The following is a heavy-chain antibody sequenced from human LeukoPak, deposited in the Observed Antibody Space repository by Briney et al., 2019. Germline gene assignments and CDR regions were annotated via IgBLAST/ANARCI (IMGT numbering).Heavy chain of an antibody. Sequence: GGSLRLSCAASGFTFSSYGMSWVRQAPGKGLEWVAFIRYDGSNKYYADSVKGRFTISRDNSKNTLYLQMNSLRAEDTAVYYCAKFPTVTTEYWFDPWGQGTLVTVSS. CDR3: AKFPTVTTEYWFDP. J-gene: IGHJ5*02. CDR2: IRYDGSNK. V-gene: IGHV3-30*02. CDR1: GFTFSSYG. D-gene: IGHD4-17*01.